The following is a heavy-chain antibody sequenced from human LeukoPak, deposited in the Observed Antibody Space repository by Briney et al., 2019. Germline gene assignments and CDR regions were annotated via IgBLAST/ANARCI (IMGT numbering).Heavy chain of an antibody. CDR1: GFTFSSYS. Sequence: GGSLRLSCAASGFTFSSYSMNWVRQAPGKGLEWVSSISSSSSYIYYADSVKGRFTISRDNAKNSLYLQMNSLGAEDTAVYYCASGWLQGGDYWGQGTLVTVS. CDR3: ASGWLQGGDY. D-gene: IGHD5-24*01. CDR2: ISSSSSYI. V-gene: IGHV3-21*01. J-gene: IGHJ4*02.